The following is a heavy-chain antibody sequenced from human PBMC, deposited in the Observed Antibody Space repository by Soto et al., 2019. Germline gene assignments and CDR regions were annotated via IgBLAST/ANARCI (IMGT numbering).Heavy chain of an antibody. CDR3: ARLGGYYQAFDN. D-gene: IGHD3-3*01. CDR1: GGSIRNNY. J-gene: IGHJ4*02. CDR2: IYYTGTS. V-gene: IGHV4-59*08. Sequence: SETLSLTCTVSGGSIRNNYWSWIRQPPGKGLEWVGYIYYTGTSKYNPSLKSRVTISVDSSKNQFSLKLDSVTAADTAVHYCARLGGYYQAFDNWGQGTLVTVSS.